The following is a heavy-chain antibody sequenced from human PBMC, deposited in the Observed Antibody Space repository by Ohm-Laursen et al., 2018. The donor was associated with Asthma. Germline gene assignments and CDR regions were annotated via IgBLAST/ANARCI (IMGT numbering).Heavy chain of an antibody. V-gene: IGHV3-53*01. CDR3: ARDGRSNYVDDAFDI. CDR2: IYSGGST. Sequence: GSLRLSCTATGFTVSSNYMSWVRQAPGKGLEWVSVIYSGGSTYYADSVKGRFTISRDNSKNTLYLQMNSLRAEDTAVYYCARDGRSNYVDDAFDIWGQGTMVTVSS. CDR1: GFTVSSNY. D-gene: IGHD4-11*01. J-gene: IGHJ3*02.